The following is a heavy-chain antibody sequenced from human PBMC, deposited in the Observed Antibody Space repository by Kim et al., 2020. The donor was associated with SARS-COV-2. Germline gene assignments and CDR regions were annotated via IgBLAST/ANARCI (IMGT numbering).Heavy chain of an antibody. D-gene: IGHD3-3*01. CDR3: ASVLRFLEWFPGGY. Sequence: AQKFQGRVTITADESTSTAYMELSSLRSEDTAVYYCASVLRFLEWFPGGYWGQGTLVTVSS. J-gene: IGHJ4*02. V-gene: IGHV1-69*01.